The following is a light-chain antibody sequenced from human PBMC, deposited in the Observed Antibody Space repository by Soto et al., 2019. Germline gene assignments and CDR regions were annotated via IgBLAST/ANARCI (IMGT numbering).Light chain of an antibody. CDR2: EVS. Sequence: QSALTQPPSASGSPGQSVTISCTGTSSDVGGYNYVSWYQQHPGKAPELMIYEVSKRPSGVPDRFSGSKSGNTASLTVSGLQAEDEADYYCSSYAASNNFVFGTGTKVT. V-gene: IGLV2-8*01. CDR1: SSDVGGYNY. CDR3: SSYAASNNFV. J-gene: IGLJ1*01.